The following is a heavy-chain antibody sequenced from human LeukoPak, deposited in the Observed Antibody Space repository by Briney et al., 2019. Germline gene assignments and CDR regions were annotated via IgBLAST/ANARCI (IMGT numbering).Heavy chain of an antibody. J-gene: IGHJ4*02. CDR2: ISWNSGSI. CDR1: GFTFDDYA. D-gene: IGHD6-19*01. V-gene: IGHV3-9*03. CDR3: AKDIGGAVAGYFDY. Sequence: GGSLRLSCAASGFTFDDYAMHWVRQAPGKGLEWVSGISWNSGSIGYADSVKGRFTISRDNAKKSLYLQMNSLRAEDMALYYCAKDIGGAVAGYFDYWGQGTLVTVSS.